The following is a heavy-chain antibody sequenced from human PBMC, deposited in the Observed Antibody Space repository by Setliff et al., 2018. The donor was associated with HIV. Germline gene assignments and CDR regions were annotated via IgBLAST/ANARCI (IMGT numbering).Heavy chain of an antibody. CDR1: AGSIRSSTYY. CDR3: ARHSITLVVGVPERDDAFDI. Sequence: SETLSLTCTVSAGSIRSSTYYWAWIRQPPGKGLEWIGTIYYSGSTHYNPSLKSRATISVDTSKNQFSLKLSSVTAADTAVYYCARHSITLVVGVPERDDAFDIWGQGTMVTVSS. J-gene: IGHJ3*02. D-gene: IGHD3-22*01. CDR2: IYYSGST. V-gene: IGHV4-39*01.